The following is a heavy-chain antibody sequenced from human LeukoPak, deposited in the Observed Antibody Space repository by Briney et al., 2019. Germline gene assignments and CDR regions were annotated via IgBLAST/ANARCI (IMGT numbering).Heavy chain of an antibody. J-gene: IGHJ4*02. CDR1: GYSFTGYY. Sequence: ASVKVSCKASGYSFTGYYMHWVRQAPGQGLEWMGWISPNSGGTHYAQKFQGRVTMTRDTSISTAYMELSRLKSDDTAVYYCARLLDYYGSSGYSRGGTFDYWGQGTLVTVSS. CDR2: ISPNSGGT. CDR3: ARLLDYYGSSGYSRGGTFDY. D-gene: IGHD3-22*01. V-gene: IGHV1-2*02.